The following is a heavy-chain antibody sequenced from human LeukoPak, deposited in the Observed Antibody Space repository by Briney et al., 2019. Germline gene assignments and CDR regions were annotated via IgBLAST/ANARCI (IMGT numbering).Heavy chain of an antibody. Sequence: GESLKISCAASGFPFSINAMSWVLQAPGKGLEWVSGISGTGGGTFYADSVKGRFSISRDDSINTLYLQMSSLRAEDTAVYYCARFRGSGSHTLYSFDYWGQGSLVTVSS. J-gene: IGHJ4*02. CDR2: ISGTGGGT. D-gene: IGHD3-10*01. CDR1: GFPFSINA. CDR3: ARFRGSGSHTLYSFDY. V-gene: IGHV3-23*01.